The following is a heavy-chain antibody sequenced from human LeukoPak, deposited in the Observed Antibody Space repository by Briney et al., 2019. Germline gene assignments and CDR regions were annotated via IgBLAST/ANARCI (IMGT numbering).Heavy chain of an antibody. Sequence: GGSLRLSCAASGFTFSSYSMNWVRQAPGKGLEWVSYISSSSSTIYYADSVKGRFTISRDNAKNSLYLQMNSLRAEDTAVYYGARVTVEVVPYFDYWGQGTLVTVSS. CDR1: GFTFSSYS. CDR2: ISSSSSTI. CDR3: ARVTVEVVPYFDY. D-gene: IGHD3-22*01. J-gene: IGHJ4*02. V-gene: IGHV3-48*01.